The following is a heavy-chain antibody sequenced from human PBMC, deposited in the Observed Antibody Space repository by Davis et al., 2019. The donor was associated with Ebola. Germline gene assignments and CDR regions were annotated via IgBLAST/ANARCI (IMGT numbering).Heavy chain of an antibody. J-gene: IGHJ4*02. Sequence: GSLRLSCAVSGGSISSNNWWSWVRQPPGKGLEWIGYIYYSGSTHYNPSLESRVTMSVDTSKNQFSLKLTSVTPADTAVYYCARSSRSYCTNGVCYPYYFDYWGQGTLVTVSS. D-gene: IGHD2-8*01. V-gene: IGHV4-4*02. CDR1: GGSISSNNW. CDR2: IYYSGST. CDR3: ARSSRSYCTNGVCYPYYFDY.